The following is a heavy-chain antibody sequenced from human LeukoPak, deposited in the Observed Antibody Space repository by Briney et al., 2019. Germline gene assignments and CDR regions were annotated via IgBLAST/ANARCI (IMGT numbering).Heavy chain of an antibody. V-gene: IGHV4-34*01. Sequence: SETLSLTCAVYGGSFSGYYWSWIRQPPGKGLEWIGEINHSGSTNYNPSLKGRVTISVDTSKNQFSLKLSSVTAADTAVYYCARGLNSSGCYFDYWGQGTLVTVSS. J-gene: IGHJ4*02. CDR3: ARGLNSSGCYFDY. CDR1: GGSFSGYY. CDR2: INHSGST. D-gene: IGHD3-22*01.